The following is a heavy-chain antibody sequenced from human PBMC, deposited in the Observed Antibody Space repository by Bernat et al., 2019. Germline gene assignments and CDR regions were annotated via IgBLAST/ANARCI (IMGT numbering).Heavy chain of an antibody. V-gene: IGHV3-72*01. CDR2: TRNKANSYTT. CDR3: AREALYYYYYYMDV. J-gene: IGHJ6*03. Sequence: EVQLVESGGGLVQPGGSLRLSCAASGFTFSDHYMDWVRQAPGKGLEWVGRTRNKANSYTTEYAAYVKGRFTISRDDSKNSLYLQMNSLKTEDTAVYYCAREALYYYYYYMDVWGKGTTVTVSS. CDR1: GFTFSDHY.